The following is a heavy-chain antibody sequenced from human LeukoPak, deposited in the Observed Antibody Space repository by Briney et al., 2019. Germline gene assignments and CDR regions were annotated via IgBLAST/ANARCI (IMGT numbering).Heavy chain of an antibody. J-gene: IGHJ4*02. D-gene: IGHD2-15*01. CDR1: VYTFTGYY. CDR2: INPNSGGT. Sequence: ASVKVSCKASVYTFTGYYMHWVRQAPGQGREWMGWINPNSGGTNYAQKFQGRVTMARDTSISTAYMELSRLRSDDTAVYYCARGYCSGGSCYFFAYWGQGTLVTVSS. V-gene: IGHV1-2*02. CDR3: ARGYCSGGSCYFFAY.